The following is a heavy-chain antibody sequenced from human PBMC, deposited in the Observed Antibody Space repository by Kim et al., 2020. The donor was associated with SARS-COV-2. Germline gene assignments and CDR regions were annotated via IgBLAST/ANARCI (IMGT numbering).Heavy chain of an antibody. CDR3: ARGPQYDYYVRTDY. J-gene: IGHJ4*02. CDR1: GFTFSSYG. Sequence: GGSLRLSCAASGFTFSSYGMRWVRQRPGKGLEWVAVIWYDGSKKYYADSVKGRFTVSRDNSKNTLHLQMNSLRADDTSVYYCARGPQYDYYVRTDYWGQG. V-gene: IGHV3-33*08. D-gene: IGHD3-16*01. CDR2: IWYDGSKK.